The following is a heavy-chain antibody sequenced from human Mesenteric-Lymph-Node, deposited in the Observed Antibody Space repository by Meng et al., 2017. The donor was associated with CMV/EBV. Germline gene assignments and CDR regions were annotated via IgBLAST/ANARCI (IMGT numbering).Heavy chain of an antibody. V-gene: IGHV3-23*01. CDR1: GFTFRRYA. Sequence: ETLSLTCEASGFTFRRYAMNWVRQAPGKGLEWVSTISGGGGNTYYADSVKGRFTISRDNSKNTLYLQMNSLRAEDTAVYYCAKDLTYCSGDCYLTPGGYFDYWGQGTLVTVSS. CDR3: AKDLTYCSGDCYLTPGGYFDY. D-gene: IGHD2-21*01. J-gene: IGHJ4*02. CDR2: ISGGGGNT.